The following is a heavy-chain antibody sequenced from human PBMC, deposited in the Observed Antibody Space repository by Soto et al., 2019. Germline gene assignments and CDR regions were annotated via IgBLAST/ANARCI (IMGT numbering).Heavy chain of an antibody. Sequence: SETLSLTCTVSGGSISSTSYYWGWIRQPPGKGLEWIGNIYFSGSTYYNPSLKSRVTISVDTSKNQFSLRLSSVTAADTAVYYCARQAKDVDDAFDIGGQGTMVTVSS. CDR2: IYFSGST. J-gene: IGHJ3*02. V-gene: IGHV4-39*01. CDR3: ARQAKDVDDAFDI. CDR1: GGSISSTSYY.